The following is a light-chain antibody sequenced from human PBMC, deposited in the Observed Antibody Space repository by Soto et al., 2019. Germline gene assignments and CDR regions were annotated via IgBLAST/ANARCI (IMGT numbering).Light chain of an antibody. Sequence: DIQMTQSPSTLSASVGDRVTITCRASQSMSSWLAWYQQKPGKAPKLLIYDASSLESGVPSRFSGSGSGTEFTLTISRLQPDDFATDYCQQYNSHFDKTFGQGTKVESK. V-gene: IGKV1-5*01. J-gene: IGKJ1*01. CDR3: QQYNSHFDKT. CDR2: DAS. CDR1: QSMSSW.